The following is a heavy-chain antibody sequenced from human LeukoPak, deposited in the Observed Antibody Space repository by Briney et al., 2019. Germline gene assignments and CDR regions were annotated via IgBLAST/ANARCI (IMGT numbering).Heavy chain of an antibody. D-gene: IGHD3-22*01. CDR2: IIPIFGTA. V-gene: IGHV1-69*05. Sequence: GSSVKVSCKASGDTFSSYAISWVRQAPGQGLEWMGRIIPIFGTANCAQKFQGRVTIATDESTSTTYMELSSLRSEDTAVYYCARPRGYYYDSSGYSEYFQHWGQGTLVTVSS. J-gene: IGHJ1*01. CDR1: GDTFSSYA. CDR3: ARPRGYYYDSSGYSEYFQH.